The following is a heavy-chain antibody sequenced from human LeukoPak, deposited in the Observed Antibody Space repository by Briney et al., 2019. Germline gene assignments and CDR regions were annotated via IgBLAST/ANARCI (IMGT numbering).Heavy chain of an antibody. J-gene: IGHJ4*02. Sequence: PSVKVSCKASGYTFTGYYMHWVRQAPGQGFEWMGRINPNSGGTNYAQKFQGRVTMTRDTSISTAYMELSRLRSDDTAVYYCARDMAYYDILTGHMDYWGQGTLVTVSS. CDR1: GYTFTGYY. CDR2: INPNSGGT. V-gene: IGHV1-2*06. CDR3: ARDMAYYDILTGHMDY. D-gene: IGHD3-9*01.